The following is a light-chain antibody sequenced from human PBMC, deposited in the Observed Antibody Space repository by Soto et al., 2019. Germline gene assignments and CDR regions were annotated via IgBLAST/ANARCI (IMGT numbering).Light chain of an antibody. CDR1: QSLLHSSGYNY. CDR3: MQRLQTPWT. V-gene: IGKV2-28*01. Sequence: DIVMTQSPLSLPVTPGEPASISCRSSQSLLHSSGYNYLDWYLQRPGQSPQLLICLGSDGASGVPDRFSGSESSTDFTLKISRVEADDVGVYYCMQRLQTPWTFGQGTKMEI. CDR2: LGS. J-gene: IGKJ1*01.